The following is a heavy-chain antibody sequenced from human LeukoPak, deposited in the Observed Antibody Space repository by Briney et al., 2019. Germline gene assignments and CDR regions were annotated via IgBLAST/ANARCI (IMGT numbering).Heavy chain of an antibody. V-gene: IGHV3-30*04. CDR3: ARIAAARSGAYDAFDI. CDR1: GFTFRSYV. J-gene: IGHJ3*02. Sequence: GGSLRLSCAASGFTFRSYVMHWVRQAPGKGLEWVAVISYDGSNKYYADSVKGRFTISRDNSKNTLYLQMNSLRAEDTAVYYCARIAAARSGAYDAFDIWGQGTMVAVSS. CDR2: ISYDGSNK. D-gene: IGHD6-13*01.